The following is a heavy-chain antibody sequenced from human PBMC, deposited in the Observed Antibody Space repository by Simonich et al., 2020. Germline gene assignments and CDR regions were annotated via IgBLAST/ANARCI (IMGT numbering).Heavy chain of an antibody. CDR2: IRGSGGST. Sequence: EVQLLESGGGLVQPGGSLRLSCAASGFTFSSYAMSWVRQAPEKVLDWVSAIRGSGGSTYYADSVKGRFTISRDNSKNTLYLQMNSLRAEDTAVYYCAKDSSLVGATDWFDPWGQGTLVTVSS. D-gene: IGHD1-26*01. CDR1: GFTFSSYA. J-gene: IGHJ5*02. CDR3: AKDSSLVGATDWFDP. V-gene: IGHV3-23*01.